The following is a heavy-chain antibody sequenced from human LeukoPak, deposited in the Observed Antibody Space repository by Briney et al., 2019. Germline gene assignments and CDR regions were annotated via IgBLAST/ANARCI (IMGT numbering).Heavy chain of an antibody. Sequence: ASVKVSCKASGGTFSSYAISWVRQAPGQGLEWMGGIIPIFGTANYAQKFQGRVTITADESTSTAYMELSSLRSEDTAVYYCARAHSLVVQGVMSAFDIWGQGTMVTVSS. J-gene: IGHJ3*02. V-gene: IGHV1-69*13. CDR3: ARAHSLVVQGVMSAFDI. CDR2: IIPIFGTA. D-gene: IGHD3-10*01. CDR1: GGTFSSYA.